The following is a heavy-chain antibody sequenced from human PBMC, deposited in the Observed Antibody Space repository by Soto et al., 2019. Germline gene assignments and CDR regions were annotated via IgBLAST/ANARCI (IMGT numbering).Heavy chain of an antibody. CDR1: GFSLSSYT. CDR3: GRNVLAVTEDAVDV. V-gene: IGHV3-21*01. J-gene: IGHJ3*01. D-gene: IGHD4-4*01. Sequence: EEQLVESGGGLVKPGGSLRLSCVASGFSLSSYTMSWVRQAPGKGLEWVSSIGISIGYIYYAESVTGRFTISRDNAQKSLFLEMNSRIAEDTALYFCGRNVLAVTEDAVDVWGQGTMVTVSS. CDR2: IGISIGYI.